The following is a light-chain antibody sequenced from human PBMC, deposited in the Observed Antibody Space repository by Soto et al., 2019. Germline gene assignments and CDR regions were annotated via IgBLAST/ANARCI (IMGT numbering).Light chain of an antibody. V-gene: IGLV2-23*01. J-gene: IGLJ1*01. Sequence: QAVLTQPPSASGSPGQSITISCTGTSSDVGSYDLVSWYQQPPGKAPKLMIYEDTKRPSGISTRFSGSKSGNAASLTISGLQAEDEADYYCCSYAGSGTLVFGTGTKLTVL. CDR1: SSDVGSYDL. CDR3: CSYAGSGTLV. CDR2: EDT.